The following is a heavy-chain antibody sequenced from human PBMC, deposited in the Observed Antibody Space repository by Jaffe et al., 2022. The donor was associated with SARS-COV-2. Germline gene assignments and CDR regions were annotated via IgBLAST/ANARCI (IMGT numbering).Heavy chain of an antibody. CDR1: GGSFSGYY. D-gene: IGHD5-12*01. J-gene: IGHJ3*02. V-gene: IGHV4-34*01. CDR3: ARGGERWLQLGAFDI. Sequence: QVQLQQWGAGLLKPSETLSLTCAVYGGSFSGYYWSWIRQPPGKGLEWIGEINHSGSTNYNPSLKSRVTISVDTSKNQFSLKLSSVTAADTAVYYCARGGERWLQLGAFDIWGQGTMVTVSS. CDR2: INHSGST.